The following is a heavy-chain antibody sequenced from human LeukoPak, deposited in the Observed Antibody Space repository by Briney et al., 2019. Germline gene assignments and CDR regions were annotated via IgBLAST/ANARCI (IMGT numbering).Heavy chain of an antibody. J-gene: IGHJ4*02. Sequence: PGGSLRLSCAASGFTFNSYAMHWVRQAPGKGLEWVAVISSDGSNNYYADSVKGRFTISRDNSKNTLYLQMNSLRAEDTAVYYCARSSSSGCPYNWGQGTLVTVSS. CDR1: GFTFNSYA. CDR2: ISSDGSNN. V-gene: IGHV3-30-3*01. CDR3: ARSSSSGCPYN. D-gene: IGHD6-19*01.